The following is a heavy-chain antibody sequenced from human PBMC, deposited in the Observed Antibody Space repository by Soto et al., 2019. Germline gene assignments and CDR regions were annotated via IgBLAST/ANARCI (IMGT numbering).Heavy chain of an antibody. D-gene: IGHD2-2*02. Sequence: DVQLLESGGGLVQPGGSLRLSCAASGFSFSSYAMVWVRQAPGKGLEWVSVISARGGSSYFADSVKGRFTLSRDNSKNVLSLEMNSLRAEDTAIYFCAKGSIEYRASVDNWGQGTVVLVSS. CDR3: AKGSIEYRASVDN. J-gene: IGHJ4*02. CDR1: GFSFSSYA. V-gene: IGHV3-23*01. CDR2: ISARGGSS.